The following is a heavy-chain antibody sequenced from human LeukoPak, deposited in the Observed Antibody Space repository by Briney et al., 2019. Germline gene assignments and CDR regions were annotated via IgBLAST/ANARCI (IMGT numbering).Heavy chain of an antibody. Sequence: ASVKVSCKASGYTLTSYYMHRVRQAPGQGLEWMGIINPSGGSTSYAQKFQGRVTMTRDMSTSTVYMELSSLRSEDTAVYYCARENRMLSTSLTNWFDPWGQGTLVTVSS. CDR2: INPSGGST. V-gene: IGHV1-46*01. CDR3: ARENRMLSTSLTNWFDP. CDR1: GYTLTSYY. J-gene: IGHJ5*02. D-gene: IGHD2-2*01.